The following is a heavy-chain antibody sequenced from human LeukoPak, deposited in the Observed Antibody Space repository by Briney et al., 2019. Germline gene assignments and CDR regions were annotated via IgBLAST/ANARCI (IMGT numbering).Heavy chain of an antibody. V-gene: IGHV4-4*02. Sequence: SETLSLTCGVSGXSISSTNWWSWVRHPPGQGLQWIGEISLTGETNYNPSLNGRVTMSLDKSRNQLSLKLTSVTAANTAIYYCSRESGAFCPFGYWGQGTLVTVSS. CDR3: SRESGAFCPFGY. D-gene: IGHD1-26*01. J-gene: IGHJ4*02. CDR2: ISLTGET. CDR1: GXSISSTNW.